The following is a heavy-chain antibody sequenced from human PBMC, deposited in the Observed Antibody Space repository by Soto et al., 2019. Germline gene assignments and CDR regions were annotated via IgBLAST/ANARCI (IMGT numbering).Heavy chain of an antibody. D-gene: IGHD2-2*01. Sequence: GVSLKISCKGSGYSFTSYWIGWVRQMPGKGLEWMGIIYPGDSDTRYSPSFQGQVTISADKSISTAYLQWSSLKASDTAMYYCARQGAGSAAPYYYYGMDVWGQGTTVTVSS. J-gene: IGHJ6*02. CDR3: ARQGAGSAAPYYYYGMDV. CDR1: GYSFTSYW. CDR2: IYPGDSDT. V-gene: IGHV5-51*01.